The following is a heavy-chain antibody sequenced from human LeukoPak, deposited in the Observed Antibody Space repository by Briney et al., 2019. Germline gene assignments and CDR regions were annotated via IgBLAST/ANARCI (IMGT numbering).Heavy chain of an antibody. CDR3: ARDKIFGVVTAFDP. Sequence: GGSLRLSCAASGFTFSSYGMHWVRQAPGKGLEWVAVISYDGSNKYYADSVKGRFTISRDNAKNSLYLQMNSLRAEDTALYYCARDKIFGVVTAFDPWGQGTLVTVSS. CDR1: GFTFSSYG. V-gene: IGHV3-30*03. J-gene: IGHJ5*02. CDR2: ISYDGSNK. D-gene: IGHD3-3*01.